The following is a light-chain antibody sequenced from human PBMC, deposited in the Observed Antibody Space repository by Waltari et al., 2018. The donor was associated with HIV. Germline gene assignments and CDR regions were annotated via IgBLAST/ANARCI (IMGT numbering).Light chain of an antibody. Sequence: QSSLTQPSSTSGSPAPSITISSIGPHSACGGYNLLLCYQQHPGKAPKLLIYEVTNRPSGISNRFSGSNSGNTASLTISGLQAEDEADYYCSSYTTTSTVVFGGGTKLTVL. J-gene: IGLJ2*01. V-gene: IGLV2-14*01. CDR3: SSYTTTSTVV. CDR2: EVT. CDR1: HSACGGYNL.